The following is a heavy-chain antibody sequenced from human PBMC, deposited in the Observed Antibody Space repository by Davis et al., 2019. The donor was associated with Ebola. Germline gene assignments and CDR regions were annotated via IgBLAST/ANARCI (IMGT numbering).Heavy chain of an antibody. V-gene: IGHV3-74*01. CDR1: GFTFSRYW. CDR3: ARGSRNMDV. CDR2: ISSDGGIT. J-gene: IGHJ6*02. Sequence: PGESLRLSCAASGFTFSRYWMHWVRQAPGKGLVYVSRISSDGGITSYADSVKGRFTISRDNAKSTLYLQMNSLRAEDTAVYYCARGSRNMDVWGQGTTVTVSS.